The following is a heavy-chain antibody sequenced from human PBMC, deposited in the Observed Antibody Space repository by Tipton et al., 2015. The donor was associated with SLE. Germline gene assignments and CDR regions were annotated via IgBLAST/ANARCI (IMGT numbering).Heavy chain of an antibody. V-gene: IGHV4-30-2*01. CDR2: IYHSGST. J-gene: IGHJ4*02. CDR3: ARDSLGYYDSSSHYFDY. Sequence: TLSLTCAVSGGSISSDGYSWSWIRQPPGKGLEWIGYIYHSGSTYYNPSLKSRVTISVDRSKNQFSLKLSSVTAADTAVYYCARDSLGYYDSSSHYFDYWGQGTLVTVSS. CDR1: GGSISSDGYS. D-gene: IGHD3-22*01.